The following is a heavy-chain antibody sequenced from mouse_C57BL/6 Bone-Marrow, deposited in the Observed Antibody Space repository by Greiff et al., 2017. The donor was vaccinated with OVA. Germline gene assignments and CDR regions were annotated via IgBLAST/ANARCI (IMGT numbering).Heavy chain of an antibody. J-gene: IGHJ3*01. V-gene: IGHV5-4*01. CDR1: GFTFSSYA. Sequence: EVQLVESGGGLVKPGGSLKLSCAASGFTFSSYAMSWVRQTPEKRLEWVATISDGGSYTYYPDNVKGRFTISRDNAKNKLYLQMSHLKSEDTAMYYCARDGGNYVGFAYWGQGTLVTVSA. CDR2: ISDGGSYT. D-gene: IGHD2-1*01. CDR3: ARDGGNYVGFAY.